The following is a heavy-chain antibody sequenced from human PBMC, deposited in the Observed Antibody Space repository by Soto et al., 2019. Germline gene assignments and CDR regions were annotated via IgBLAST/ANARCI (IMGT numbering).Heavy chain of an antibody. D-gene: IGHD5-12*01. V-gene: IGHV3-23*01. CDR3: AKSQGFRWLRESVDY. J-gene: IGHJ4*02. Sequence: GGSLRLSCAASGFTFSSYAMSWVRQAPGKGLEWVSAISGSGGSTYYADSVKGRFTISRDNSKNTLYLQMNSLRAEDTAVYYCAKSQGFRWLRESVDYWGQGTLVTVSS. CDR2: ISGSGGST. CDR1: GFTFSSYA.